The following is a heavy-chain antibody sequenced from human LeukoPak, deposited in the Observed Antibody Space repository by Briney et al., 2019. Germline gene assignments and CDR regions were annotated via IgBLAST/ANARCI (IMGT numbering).Heavy chain of an antibody. J-gene: IGHJ6*02. Sequence: ASVKVSCKASGYTFTGYYMHWVRQAPGQGLERMGRINPNSGGTNYAQKFQGRVTMTRDTSISTAYMELSRLRSDDTAVYYCARHYDFWSGYPQSPYYYYGMDVWGQGTTVTVSS. V-gene: IGHV1-2*06. CDR2: INPNSGGT. D-gene: IGHD3-3*01. CDR1: GYTFTGYY. CDR3: ARHYDFWSGYPQSPYYYYGMDV.